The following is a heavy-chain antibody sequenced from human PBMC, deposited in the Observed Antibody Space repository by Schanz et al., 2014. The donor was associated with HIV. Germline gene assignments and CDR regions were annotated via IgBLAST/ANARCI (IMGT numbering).Heavy chain of an antibody. D-gene: IGHD3-22*01. CDR3: AKDRNHYDSRYRGKGNYYYYYGMDV. J-gene: IGHJ6*02. V-gene: IGHV3-30*18. Sequence: QVQLVESGGGAVQPGRSLRLSCAASGFTFDSYGIHWVRQAPGKGLEWVAVISYDGSNKKYADSVKGRFTISRDNSKNTLYLQMKSLRPEDTAVYYCAKDRNHYDSRYRGKGNYYYYYGMDVWGQGTTVTVSS. CDR2: ISYDGSNK. CDR1: GFTFDSYG.